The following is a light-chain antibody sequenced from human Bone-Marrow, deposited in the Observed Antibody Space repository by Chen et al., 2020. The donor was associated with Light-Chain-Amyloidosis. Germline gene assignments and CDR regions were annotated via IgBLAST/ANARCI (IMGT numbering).Light chain of an antibody. Sequence: SYVLTQSPSVSLAPGQTSTIPCGGNNLGFKSVHWYQQRPGQAPVLVVHVDRDRPSGIPERFSGANSGDTDTRIISRVEAGDEADYYCQVWDTTNEQVLFGGGTKLTVL. CDR3: QVWDTTNEQVL. V-gene: IGLV3-21*02. CDR2: VDR. J-gene: IGLJ3*02. CDR1: NLGFKS.